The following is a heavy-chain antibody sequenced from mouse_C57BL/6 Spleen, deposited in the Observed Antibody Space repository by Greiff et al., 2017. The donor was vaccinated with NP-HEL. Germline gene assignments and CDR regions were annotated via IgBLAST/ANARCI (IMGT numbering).Heavy chain of an antibody. J-gene: IGHJ2*01. V-gene: IGHV1-80*01. Sequence: QVQLQQSGAELVKPGASVKISCKASGYAFSSYWMNWVKQRPGQGLEWIGQIYPGDGDTNYNGKFKGKATLTADKSSSTAYMQLSSLTSEDSAVYFCASGGSYYEYGPYYVDYWGQGTTLTVSS. CDR3: ASGGSYYEYGPYYVDY. CDR2: IYPGDGDT. D-gene: IGHD2-4*01. CDR1: GYAFSSYW.